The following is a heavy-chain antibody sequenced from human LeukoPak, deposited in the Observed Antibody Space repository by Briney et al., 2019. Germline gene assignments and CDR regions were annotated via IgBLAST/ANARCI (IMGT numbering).Heavy chain of an antibody. J-gene: IGHJ4*02. CDR3: AKGSRSSRPYYFDC. D-gene: IGHD6-6*01. V-gene: IGHV3-23*01. CDR2: ISGSGDNT. CDR1: GFTFSSYA. Sequence: GGSLRLSCAASGFTFSSYAMSWVRQVPGKGLEWVSVISGSGDNTYYADSVKGRFTISRDNSKNMLYLQMNSLRAEDTAVYYCAKGSRSSRPYYFDCWGQGALVTVSS.